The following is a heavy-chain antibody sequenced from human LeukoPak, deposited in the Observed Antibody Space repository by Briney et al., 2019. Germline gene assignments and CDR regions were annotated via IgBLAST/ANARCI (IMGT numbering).Heavy chain of an antibody. CDR3: ATKKYSGSFYAF. CDR2: IKPNSGDT. Sequence: GASVKVPCKASGYSSTDYYIYWVRQAPGQGLEWMGWIKPNSGDTNYVQKFEGRVTMTRDTSISTAYMELSSLRSDDTAVYYCATKKYSGSFYAFWGQGTLVTVSS. D-gene: IGHD1-26*01. V-gene: IGHV1-2*02. CDR1: GYSSTDYY. J-gene: IGHJ4*02.